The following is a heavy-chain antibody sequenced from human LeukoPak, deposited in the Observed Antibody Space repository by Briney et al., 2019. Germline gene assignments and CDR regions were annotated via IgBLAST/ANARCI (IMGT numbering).Heavy chain of an antibody. D-gene: IGHD3-3*01. CDR1: GFAFSNYA. J-gene: IGHJ4*02. V-gene: IGHV3-23*01. Sequence: GGSLRLSCAASGFAFSNYAMNWVGQSPGKGLEWVSGMSGSGGSTYYADSVKGRFTISTDNSKNTLYLQMNSLRAEDTAVYYCAKRSGIIPYSFDYWGQGTLVTVSS. CDR2: MSGSGGST. CDR3: AKRSGIIPYSFDY.